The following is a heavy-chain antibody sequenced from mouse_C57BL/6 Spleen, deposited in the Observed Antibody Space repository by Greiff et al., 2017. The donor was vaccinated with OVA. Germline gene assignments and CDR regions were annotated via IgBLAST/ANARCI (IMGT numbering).Heavy chain of an antibody. D-gene: IGHD2-1*01. J-gene: IGHJ2*01. Sequence: QVQLQQPGAELVRPGTSVKLSCKASGYTFTSYWMHWVKQRPGQGLEWIGVIDPSDSYTNYNQKFKGKATLTVDTTSSTAYMQLISLTSEDSEVYYCARRGGNGFDYWGQGTTLTVSS. V-gene: IGHV1-59*01. CDR3: ARRGGNGFDY. CDR2: IDPSDSYT. CDR1: GYTFTSYW.